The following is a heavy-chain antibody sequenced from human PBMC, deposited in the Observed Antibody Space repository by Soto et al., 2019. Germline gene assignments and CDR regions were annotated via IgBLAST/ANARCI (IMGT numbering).Heavy chain of an antibody. J-gene: IGHJ5*02. CDR1: GYTFTSYD. Sequence: ASVKVSCKASGYTFTSYDINWVRQATGQGLEWMGWMNPNSGTTGFAQKFQGRVTMTRNTSISTAYMELSSLRSEDTAVYYCARGRHGGNWFDPWGQGTLVTVSS. CDR3: ARGRHGGNWFDP. CDR2: MNPNSGTT. V-gene: IGHV1-8*01.